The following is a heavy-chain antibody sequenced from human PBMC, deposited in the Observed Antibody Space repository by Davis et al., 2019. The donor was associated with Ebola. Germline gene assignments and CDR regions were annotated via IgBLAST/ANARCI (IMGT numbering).Heavy chain of an antibody. V-gene: IGHV1-69*04. CDR1: GGTFSSYA. J-gene: IGHJ4*02. CDR3: ARVNWNYAFLNDY. D-gene: IGHD1-7*01. CDR2: IIPILGIA. Sequence: SVKVSCKASGGTFSSYAISWVRQAPGQGLEWMGRIIPILGIANYAQKLQGRVTMTTDTSTSTAYMELRSLRSDDMAVYYCARVNWNYAFLNDYWGQGTLVTVSS.